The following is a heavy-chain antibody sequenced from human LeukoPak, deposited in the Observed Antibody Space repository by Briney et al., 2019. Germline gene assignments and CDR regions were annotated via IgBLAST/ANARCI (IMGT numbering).Heavy chain of an antibody. D-gene: IGHD2-15*01. J-gene: IGHJ4*02. V-gene: IGHV4-39*01. CDR2: IYYSGST. CDR1: GGSISSSSYY. Sequence: PSETLSLTCTVSGGSISSSSYYWGWIRQPPGKGLEWIGSIYYSGSTYYNPSLKSRVTISVDTSKNQFSLKLSSVTAADTAVYYCARVTRSSSYYFDYCGQGTLVTVSS. CDR3: ARVTRSSSYYFDY.